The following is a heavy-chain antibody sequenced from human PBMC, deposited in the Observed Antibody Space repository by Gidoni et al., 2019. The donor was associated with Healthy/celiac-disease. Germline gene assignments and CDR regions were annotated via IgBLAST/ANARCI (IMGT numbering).Heavy chain of an antibody. CDR1: GFPFSSYS. CDR2: ISSSSSTI. J-gene: IGHJ2*01. D-gene: IGHD4-17*01. V-gene: IGHV3-48*02. CDR3: ARQDYGDYWYFDL. Sequence: EVQLVESGGGLVQPGGSLRLSCAASGFPFSSYSMNWVRQAPGKGLEWVSYISSSSSTIYYADSVKGRFTISRDNAKNSLYLQMNSLRDEDTAVYYCARQDYGDYWYFDLWGRGTLVTVSS.